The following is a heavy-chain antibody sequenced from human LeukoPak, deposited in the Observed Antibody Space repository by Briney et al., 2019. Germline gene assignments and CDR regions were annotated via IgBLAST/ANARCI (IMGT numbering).Heavy chain of an antibody. CDR2: IRSKANSYAT. D-gene: IGHD5-18*01. Sequence: PGGSLRLSCAASGFTFSGSAMHWVRQASGKGLEWVGRIRSKANSYATAYAASVKGRFTISRDDSKNTAYLQMNSLKTEDTAVYYCTRRDTAMVNFDYWSQGTLVTVSS. CDR1: GFTFSGSA. J-gene: IGHJ4*02. CDR3: TRRDTAMVNFDY. V-gene: IGHV3-73*01.